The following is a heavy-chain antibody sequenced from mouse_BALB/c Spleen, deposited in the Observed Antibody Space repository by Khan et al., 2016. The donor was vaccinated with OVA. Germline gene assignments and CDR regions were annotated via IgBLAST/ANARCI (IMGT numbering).Heavy chain of an antibody. CDR2: INPSNGRT. Sequence: QVQLKQSGAELVKPGASVKLSCKASGYTFTSYWMHWVPPTPGQGLEWIGEINPSNGRTNYNENFKSKATLTVDQSSSTAYMQLNSLTSEDSAVDYCARSSDGSTDYWGQGTTVTVSA. CDR1: GYTFTSYW. D-gene: IGHD1-1*01. V-gene: IGHV1S81*02. CDR3: ARSSDGSTDY. J-gene: IGHJ2*01.